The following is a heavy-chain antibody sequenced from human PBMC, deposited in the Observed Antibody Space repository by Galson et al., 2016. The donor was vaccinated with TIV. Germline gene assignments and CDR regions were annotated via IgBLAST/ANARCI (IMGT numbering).Heavy chain of an antibody. Sequence: SLRLSCAASGLSVTINYMTWVRQAPGKGPEWVSLISDGGNTYYSDSVRGRFTISRDNSKNILYLQMNSLRVEDTAVYFCARDRVVDATYYYYYFGMDVWGQGTAVTVSS. CDR2: ISDGGNT. D-gene: IGHD3-22*01. J-gene: IGHJ6*02. CDR1: GLSVTINY. CDR3: ARDRVVDATYYYYYFGMDV. V-gene: IGHV3-66*02.